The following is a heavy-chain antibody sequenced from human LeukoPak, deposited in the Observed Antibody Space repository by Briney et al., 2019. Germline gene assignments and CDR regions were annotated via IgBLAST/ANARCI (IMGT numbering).Heavy chain of an antibody. CDR3: SRAEIYCSGGSCYPVGADY. J-gene: IGHJ4*02. Sequence: ASVKVSFKASGYTFTIYGISWVRQAPGQGLEWMGWISAYNGNTNYAQMLQGRVTMTTDTSTSTAYMELRSLRSDDTAVYYCSRAEIYCSGGSCYPVGADYWGQGTLVTVSS. V-gene: IGHV1-18*04. CDR1: GYTFTIYG. CDR2: ISAYNGNT. D-gene: IGHD2-15*01.